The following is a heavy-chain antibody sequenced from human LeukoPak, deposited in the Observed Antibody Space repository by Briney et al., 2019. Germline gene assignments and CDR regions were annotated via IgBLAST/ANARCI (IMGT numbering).Heavy chain of an antibody. V-gene: IGHV1-18*01. D-gene: IGHD3-10*01. J-gene: IGHJ4*02. Sequence: GASVKVSCKASGYTFTSYGISWVRQAPGQGLEWMGWISAYNGNTNYAQKLQGRVTMTTDTSTSTAYMELRSLRSDDTAVYYCAVRGVYYGSGEGETFDYWGQGILVTVSS. CDR3: AVRGVYYGSGEGETFDY. CDR1: GYTFTSYG. CDR2: ISAYNGNT.